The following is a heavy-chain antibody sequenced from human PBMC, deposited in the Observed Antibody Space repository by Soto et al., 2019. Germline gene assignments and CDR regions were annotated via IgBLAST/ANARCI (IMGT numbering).Heavy chain of an antibody. D-gene: IGHD3-10*01. Sequence: ASVKVSCKTSGYTFSSIGISWVRQAPGQGLEWMGWISPYKGNTYYAQRLQGRVTMTTDTSTSTAYMELRSLTSGDTAVYFCARDLDGSGNYYTDYWGQGTLVTVSS. CDR3: ARDLDGSGNYYTDY. CDR1: GYTFSSIG. V-gene: IGHV1-18*01. J-gene: IGHJ4*02. CDR2: ISPYKGNT.